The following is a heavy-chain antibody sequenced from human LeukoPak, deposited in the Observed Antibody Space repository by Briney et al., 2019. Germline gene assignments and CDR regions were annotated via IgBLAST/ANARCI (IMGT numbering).Heavy chain of an antibody. J-gene: IGHJ4*02. D-gene: IGHD3-10*01. CDR3: ARRGHHLVDDY. V-gene: IGHV4-34*01. CDR1: GGSFSGYC. CDR2: INHSGST. Sequence: SETLSLTCAVYGGSFSGYCWSWIRQPPGKGLEWIGEINHSGSTNYNPSLKSRVTISVDTSKNQFSLKLSSVTAADTAVYYCARRGHHLVDDYWGQGTMVTVSS.